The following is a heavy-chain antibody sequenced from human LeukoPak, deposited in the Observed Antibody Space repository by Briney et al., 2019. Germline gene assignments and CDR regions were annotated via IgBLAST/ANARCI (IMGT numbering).Heavy chain of an antibody. CDR2: ISYDGSNK. Sequence: GRSLRLSCAASGFTFSSYAMHWVRQAPGKGLEWVAVISYDGSNKYYADSVKSRFTISRDNSKNTLYLQMNSLRAEDTAVYYCASDSCSGRRCYILLGYFVYWGQGTLVPVSS. V-gene: IGHV3-30-3*01. J-gene: IGHJ4*02. CDR1: GFTFSSYA. CDR3: ASDSCSGRRCYILLGYFVY. D-gene: IGHD2-15*01.